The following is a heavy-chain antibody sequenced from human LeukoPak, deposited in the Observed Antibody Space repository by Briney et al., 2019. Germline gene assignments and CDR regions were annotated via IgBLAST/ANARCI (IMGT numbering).Heavy chain of an antibody. D-gene: IGHD4-17*01. CDR3: AKAWGSRNDYGDYKNLGISFFDY. V-gene: IGHV3-30*18. CDR1: GLRLSTYA. J-gene: IGHJ4*02. CDR2: ISYDGSNK. Sequence: PGGSLRLSCAASGLRLSTYAMNWVRQAPGKGLEWVAVISYDGSNKYYADSVKGRFTISRDNSKNTLYLQMNSLRAEDTAVYYCAKAWGSRNDYGDYKNLGISFFDYWGQGTLVTVSS.